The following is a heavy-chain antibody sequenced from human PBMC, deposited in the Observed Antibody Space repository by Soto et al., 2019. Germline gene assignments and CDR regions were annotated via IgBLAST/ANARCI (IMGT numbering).Heavy chain of an antibody. V-gene: IGHV4-39*01. CDR3: ARGGRITTFGVFIGRNWFDP. CDR2: IYYSGST. Sequence: SETLSLTCTVSGGSISSSSYYWGWIRQPPGKGLEWIGSIYYSGSTYYNPSLKSRVTISVDTSKNQFSLKLSTVTAADTAVYYCARGGRITTFGVFIGRNWFDPWGQGTLVTVSS. CDR1: GGSISSSSYY. J-gene: IGHJ5*02. D-gene: IGHD3-3*01.